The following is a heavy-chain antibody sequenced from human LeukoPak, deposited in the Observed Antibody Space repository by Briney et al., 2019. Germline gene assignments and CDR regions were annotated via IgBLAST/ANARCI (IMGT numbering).Heavy chain of an antibody. J-gene: IGHJ4*02. V-gene: IGHV4-4*07. Sequence: PSETLSLTCTVSGGSISSYYWNWIRQPAGKALEWIGRIYTSGTTSYNPSLKSRVTMSVDTSKNQFSLKLSSVTAADTTVYYCARGRAYYDSSGYFNYWGQGTLVTVSS. CDR1: GGSISSYY. D-gene: IGHD3-22*01. CDR2: IYTSGTT. CDR3: ARGRAYYDSSGYFNY.